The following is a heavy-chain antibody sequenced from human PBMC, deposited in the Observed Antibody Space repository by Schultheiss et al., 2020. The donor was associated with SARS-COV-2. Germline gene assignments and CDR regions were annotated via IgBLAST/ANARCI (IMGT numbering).Heavy chain of an antibody. Sequence: SETLSLTCTVSGGSISSSSYYWSWIRQPPGKGLEWIGRIYTSGSTNYNPSLKSRVTISVDTSKNQFSLKLSSVTAADTAVYYCARDDYGDYYYGMDVWGQGTTVTVSS. V-gene: IGHV4-61*02. CDR2: IYTSGST. J-gene: IGHJ6*02. CDR1: GGSISSSSYY. CDR3: ARDDYGDYYYGMDV. D-gene: IGHD4-17*01.